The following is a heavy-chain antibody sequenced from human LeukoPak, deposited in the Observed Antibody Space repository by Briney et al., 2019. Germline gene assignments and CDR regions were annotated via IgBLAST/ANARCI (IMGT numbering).Heavy chain of an antibody. D-gene: IGHD4-23*01. Sequence: ASVKVSCKASGYTFTGYYMHWVRQAPGQGLEWMGWINPNSGGTNYAQKLQGRVTMTTDTSTSTAYMELRSLRSDDTAVYYCARESDGGNSDWFDPWGQGTLVTVSS. V-gene: IGHV1-2*02. CDR1: GYTFTGYY. J-gene: IGHJ5*02. CDR3: ARESDGGNSDWFDP. CDR2: INPNSGGT.